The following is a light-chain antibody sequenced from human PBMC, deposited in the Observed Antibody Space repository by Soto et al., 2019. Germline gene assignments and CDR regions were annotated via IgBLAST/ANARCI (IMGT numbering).Light chain of an antibody. CDR1: HDISTF. CDR3: QQLYALSFP. V-gene: IGKV1-9*01. J-gene: IGKJ5*01. CDR2: EAS. Sequence: DIQLTQSPSLLSASIGDRVTITCRASHDISTFLAWYQQKPGKAPKVLIYEASTLQSGVPSRLSGSGSGTEFTLTIGGQLPEDLAAYHCQQLYALSFPFGQGTRM.